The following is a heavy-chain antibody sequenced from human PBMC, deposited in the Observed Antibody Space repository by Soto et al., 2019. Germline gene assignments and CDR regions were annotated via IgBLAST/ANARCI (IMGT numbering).Heavy chain of an antibody. CDR3: ARHLDDSVVVAATNVDY. CDR2: IYYSGST. V-gene: IGHV4-39*01. D-gene: IGHD2-15*01. Sequence: SETLSLTCTVSGGSISSSSYYWGWIRQPPGKGLEWIGSIYYSGSTYYNPSLKSRVTISVDTSKNQFSLKLSSVTAADTAVYYCARHLDDSVVVAATNVDYWGQGTLVTVSS. J-gene: IGHJ4*02. CDR1: GGSISSSSYY.